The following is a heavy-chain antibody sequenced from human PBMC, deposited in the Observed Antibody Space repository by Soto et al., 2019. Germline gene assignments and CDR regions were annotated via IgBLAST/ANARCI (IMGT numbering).Heavy chain of an antibody. D-gene: IGHD5-12*01. CDR3: ARRTSGYDWAFDY. CDR2: IYYSGGT. J-gene: IGHJ4*02. V-gene: IGHV4-30-4*01. CDR1: GGSISSGDYY. Sequence: SETLSLTCTVSGGSISSGDYYWSWIRQPPGKGLEWIGYIYYSGGTYYNPSLKSRVTISVDTSKNQFSLKLSSVTAADTAVYYCARRTSGYDWAFDYWGQGTLVTVSS.